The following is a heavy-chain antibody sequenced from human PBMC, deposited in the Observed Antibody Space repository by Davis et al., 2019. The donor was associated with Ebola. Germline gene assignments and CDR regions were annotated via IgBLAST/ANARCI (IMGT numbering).Heavy chain of an antibody. V-gene: IGHV5-51*01. CDR2: IYPGDSDT. D-gene: IGHD4-11*01. CDR1: GYTFTNFW. CDR3: AKVKTAAYYFDY. Sequence: GESLKISCQGSGYTFTNFWIGWVRQMPGKGLEWIGIIYPGDSDTRYSPSFQGQVTISADKSISTAYLQWSSLKASDTAMYYCAKVKTAAYYFDYWGQGTLVTVSS. J-gene: IGHJ4*02.